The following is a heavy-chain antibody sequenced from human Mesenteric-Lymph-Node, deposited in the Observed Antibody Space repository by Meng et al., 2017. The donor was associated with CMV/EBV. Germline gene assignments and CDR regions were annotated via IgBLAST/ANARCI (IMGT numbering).Heavy chain of an antibody. CDR2: IYYSGST. CDR3: EGGIRYFDSQNWFDP. D-gene: IGHD3-9*01. Sequence: SETLSLTCTVSGGSISSSIYYWGWIRQPPGKGLEWIGSIYYSGSTYYNPSLKSRVTISVDTSKNQFSLKLSSVTAADTAVYYCEGGIRYFDSQNWFDPWGQGTLVTVSS. CDR1: GGSISSSIYY. J-gene: IGHJ5*02. V-gene: IGHV4-39*01.